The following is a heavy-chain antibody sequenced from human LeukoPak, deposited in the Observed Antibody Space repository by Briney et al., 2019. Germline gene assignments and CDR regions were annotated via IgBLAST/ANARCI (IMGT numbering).Heavy chain of an antibody. J-gene: IGHJ4*02. Sequence: SSETLSLTCTVSGGSIRSGSHYWAWIRQPPGQGLEWIGSIYYSGSTYYNPSLENRVTISIDTSKNHFSLKLSSLSAADTSVYYCAKRDDSGGNLVDLWGQGTLVTVS. D-gene: IGHD1-26*01. CDR1: GGSIRSGSHY. CDR3: AKRDDSGGNLVDL. CDR2: IYYSGST. V-gene: IGHV4-39*02.